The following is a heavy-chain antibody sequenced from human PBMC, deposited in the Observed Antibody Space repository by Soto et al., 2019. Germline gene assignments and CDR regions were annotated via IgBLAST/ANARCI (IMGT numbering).Heavy chain of an antibody. D-gene: IGHD2-2*03. V-gene: IGHV3-23*01. J-gene: IGHJ5*02. Sequence: PGGSLRLSCAASGFTFSSYAMSWVRQAPGKGLEWVSAISGSGGSTYYADSVKGRFTISRDNSKNTLYLQMNSLRAEDTAVYYCAKDVGYFSSTSCYGGNWFDPWGQGTLVTVSS. CDR2: ISGSGGST. CDR3: AKDVGYFSSTSCYGGNWFDP. CDR1: GFTFSSYA.